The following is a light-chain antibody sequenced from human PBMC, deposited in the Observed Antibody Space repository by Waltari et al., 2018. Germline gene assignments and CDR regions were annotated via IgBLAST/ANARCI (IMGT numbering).Light chain of an antibody. Sequence: EVVLTQSPATLSLSPGERATLSCRASQSVSYYLAWYQQKPGQAPRLLIYDASNRATGIPARFSGSGSGTDFTLTIRSLEPEDFAVYYCQQRTNWPLTFGGGTKVEI. J-gene: IGKJ4*01. CDR1: QSVSYY. CDR2: DAS. CDR3: QQRTNWPLT. V-gene: IGKV3-11*01.